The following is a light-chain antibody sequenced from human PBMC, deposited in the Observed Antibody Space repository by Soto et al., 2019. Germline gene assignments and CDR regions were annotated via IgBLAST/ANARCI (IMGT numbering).Light chain of an antibody. CDR3: KHYNSYSEA. Sequence: DIYMTQSPSSLFASVGDRVTITCRASQRISNYLNWYQQKPGKPPKLLIYLAYSLQSGVQSRFSGSGSGTDFTLTIRSLQPDDFATYYCKHYNSYSEAFGQGTKVDIK. J-gene: IGKJ1*01. V-gene: IGKV1-39*01. CDR2: LAY. CDR1: QRISNY.